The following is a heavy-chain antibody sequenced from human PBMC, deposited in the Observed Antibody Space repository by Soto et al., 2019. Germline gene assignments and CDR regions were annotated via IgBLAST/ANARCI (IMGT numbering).Heavy chain of an antibody. CDR1: GGSISSGGYS. CDR3: ARVWGGAFDF. Sequence: PSETLSLTCAVSGGSISSGGYSWTWIRQPPGRGLEWIGYIYHSGSSYYNPSLKSRVTISVDTSKNQFSLKLRSVTAADTAVYYCARVWGGAFDFWGQGTIVTVSS. V-gene: IGHV4-30-2*01. CDR2: IYHSGSS. D-gene: IGHD3-10*01. J-gene: IGHJ3*01.